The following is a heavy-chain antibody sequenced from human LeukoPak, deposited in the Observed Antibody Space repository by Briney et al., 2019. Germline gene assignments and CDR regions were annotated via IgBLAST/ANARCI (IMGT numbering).Heavy chain of an antibody. D-gene: IGHD1-26*01. CDR3: ARGDLGGDYFDY. J-gene: IGHJ4*02. CDR2: IYHSGST. V-gene: IGHV4-38-2*02. Sequence: SETLSLTCTVSGYSISSGYYWGWIRQPPGKGLEWIGSIYHSGSTYYNPSLKSRVTISVDTSKNQFSLKLGSVTAADTAVYYCARGDLGGDYFDYWGQGTLVTVSS. CDR1: GYSISSGYY.